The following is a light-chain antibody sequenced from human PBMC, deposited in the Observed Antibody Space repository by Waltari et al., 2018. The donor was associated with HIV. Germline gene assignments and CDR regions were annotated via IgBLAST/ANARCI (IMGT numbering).Light chain of an antibody. Sequence: DIQMTQSPSTLSASVGDRVTIPCRSIQSIIVWLAWYQQKPGKAPKLRIYKASSFESGIPSRFSGSGSGTEFTLTISCLQPDDFATYYCQQYYSSPGTFGQGTKVEIK. CDR1: QSIIVW. CDR2: KAS. J-gene: IGKJ1*01. V-gene: IGKV1-5*03. CDR3: QQYYSSPGT.